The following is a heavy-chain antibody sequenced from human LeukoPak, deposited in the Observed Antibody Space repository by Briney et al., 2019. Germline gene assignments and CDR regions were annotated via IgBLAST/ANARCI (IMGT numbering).Heavy chain of an antibody. CDR2: ISYDGSNE. J-gene: IGHJ4*02. CDR1: GFTFSSYA. Sequence: GGSLRLSCAASGFTFSSYAMHWVRQAPGKGLEWVAVISYDGSNEYYADSVKGRFTISRDNSKNTLYLQMNSLRAEDTAVYYCARDFDYWGQGTLVTVSS. CDR3: ARDFDY. V-gene: IGHV3-30-3*01.